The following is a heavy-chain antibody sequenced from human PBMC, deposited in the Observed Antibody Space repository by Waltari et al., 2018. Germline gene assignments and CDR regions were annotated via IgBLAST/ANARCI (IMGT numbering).Heavy chain of an antibody. CDR2: ISGSGGST. V-gene: IGHV3-23*01. CDR1: GFTFSSYA. CDR3: AKRVGDSSGYYYHDAFDI. Sequence: LVQPGGSLRLSCAASGFTFSSYAMSWVRQAPGKGLEWVSAISGSGGSTYYADSVKGRFTISRDNSKNTLYLQMNSLRAEDTAVYYCAKRVGDSSGYYYHDAFDIWGQGTMVTVSS. D-gene: IGHD3-22*01. J-gene: IGHJ3*02.